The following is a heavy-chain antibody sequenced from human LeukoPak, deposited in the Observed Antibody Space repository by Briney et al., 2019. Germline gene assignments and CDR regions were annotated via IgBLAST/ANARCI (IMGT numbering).Heavy chain of an antibody. J-gene: IGHJ2*01. CDR2: IYYSGST. CDR1: GGSISSYY. D-gene: IGHD5-24*01. CDR3: ARGVKDGYNYGDWYFDL. Sequence: SETLSLTCTVSGGSISSYYWSWIRQPPGKGLEWIGYIYYSGSTNYNPSLKSRVTISVDTSKNRFSLKLSSVTAADTAVYYCARGVKDGYNYGDWYFDLWGRGTLVTVSS. V-gene: IGHV4-59*01.